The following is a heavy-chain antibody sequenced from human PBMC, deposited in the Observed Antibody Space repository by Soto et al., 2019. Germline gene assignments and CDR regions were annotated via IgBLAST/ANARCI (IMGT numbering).Heavy chain of an antibody. CDR1: GSTFSSYG. D-gene: IGHD6-19*01. V-gene: IGHV1-18*01. CDR2: IGVYDGKT. J-gene: IGHJ5*02. Sequence: QLQLVQSGAEVKSPGASVKVSCKDSGSTFSSYGFSWVRQAPGQGLEWMGWIGVYDGKTNYAQNFQGRVTLTTDTATSTVYMELRSLRSDDTAVYYCARDISLTAVDCFDPWGQGTLVTVSS. CDR3: ARDISLTAVDCFDP.